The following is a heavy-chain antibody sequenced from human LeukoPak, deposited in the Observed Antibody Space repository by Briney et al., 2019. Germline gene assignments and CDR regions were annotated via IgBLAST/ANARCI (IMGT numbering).Heavy chain of an antibody. CDR3: ARGGYRYGYDY. V-gene: IGHV1-18*04. CDR1: GYTFTSYG. D-gene: IGHD5-18*01. CDR2: ISAYNGNT. Sequence: ASAKVSCKASGYTFTSYGISWVRQAPGQGLEWMGWISAYNGNTNYAQKLQGRVTVTTDTSTSTVYMELRSLRSDDTAVYYRARGGYRYGYDYWGQGTLVTVSS. J-gene: IGHJ4*02.